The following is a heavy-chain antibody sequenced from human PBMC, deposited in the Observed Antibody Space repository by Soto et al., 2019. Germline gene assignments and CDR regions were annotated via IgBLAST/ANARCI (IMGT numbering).Heavy chain of an antibody. J-gene: IGHJ6*02. Sequence: SETLSLTCTVSGGSISSTGYYWGWIRQPPGKGLEWIGSIYYSVSTSYNPSLQSRVTMSVDTSKNQFSLKLSSVTAADTAVYYCARDTIAAAGRDYYGMDVWGQGTTVTVSS. CDR3: ARDTIAAAGRDYYGMDV. CDR1: GGSISSTGYY. V-gene: IGHV4-39*07. CDR2: IYYSVST. D-gene: IGHD6-13*01.